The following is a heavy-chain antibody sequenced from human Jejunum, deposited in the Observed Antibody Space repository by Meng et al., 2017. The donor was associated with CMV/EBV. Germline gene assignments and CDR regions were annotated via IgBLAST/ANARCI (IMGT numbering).Heavy chain of an antibody. Sequence: GFTFSRYWMHWVLQAPGKGLVWVSRINRDGSSTSYAASVKGRFTVSRDNAKNTLYMEMNSLTAEDTAVYYCASRRSVSGSLNWYFDLWGRGTLVTVSS. CDR2: INRDGSST. CDR3: ASRRSVSGSLNWYFDL. V-gene: IGHV3-74*01. J-gene: IGHJ2*01. D-gene: IGHD6-19*01. CDR1: GFTFSRYW.